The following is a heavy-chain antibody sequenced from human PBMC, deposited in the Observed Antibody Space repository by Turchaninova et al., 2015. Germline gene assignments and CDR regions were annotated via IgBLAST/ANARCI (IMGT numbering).Heavy chain of an antibody. J-gene: IGHJ3*01. CDR2: IRSKAYGGTT. V-gene: IGHV3-49*04. D-gene: IGHD3-3*01. CDR3: SRDDRFFGR. Sequence: EVHLVEYGGDLVQPGRSLRLSCTASGVTFGDYSMSWGRQAPGKGLEWVGFIRSKAYGGTTEYAASVKGRFTISRDDSKSIAYLQMNSLKTEDTAFYYCSRDDRFFGRWGQGTMVTVSS. CDR1: GVTFGDYS.